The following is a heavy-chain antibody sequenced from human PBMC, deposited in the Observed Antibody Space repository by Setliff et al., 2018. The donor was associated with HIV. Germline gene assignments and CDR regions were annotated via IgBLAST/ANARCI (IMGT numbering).Heavy chain of an antibody. CDR3: ATYLSDNYLDGAFDI. D-gene: IGHD3-3*01. J-gene: IGHJ3*02. Sequence: PSETLSLTCTVSGGSISSYYWSWIRQPPGKGLQWIGTTFYSGSTYYNPSLKSRVTISLDTSNNDFSLTLTSVTAADTALYFCATYLSDNYLDGAFDIWGRGTMVTVSS. CDR2: TFYSGST. V-gene: IGHV4-59*04. CDR1: GGSISSYY.